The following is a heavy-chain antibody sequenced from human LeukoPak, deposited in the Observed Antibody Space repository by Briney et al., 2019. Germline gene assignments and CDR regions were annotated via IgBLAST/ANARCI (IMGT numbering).Heavy chain of an antibody. J-gene: IGHJ3*02. CDR1: GGSITSYY. Sequence: SETLPLTCSVSGGSITSYYWTWIRQPPGKGLEWIGFFHYSGSSKYHPSLESRITISMDTSKNQFSLRLNSVTAADTAIYFCARRDVLTGYYAFDIWGQGTMVTVSS. V-gene: IGHV4-59*08. D-gene: IGHD3-9*01. CDR3: ARRDVLTGYYAFDI. CDR2: FHYSGSS.